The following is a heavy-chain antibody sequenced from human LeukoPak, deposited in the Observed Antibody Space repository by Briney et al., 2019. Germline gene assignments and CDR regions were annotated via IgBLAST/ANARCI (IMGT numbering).Heavy chain of an antibody. Sequence: RGSLRLSCAASGFTFSSYWMGWVRQAPGKRLEWVANVNIDGSEKYYADSAKSRFTISRDNARNSVYLQMNSLRVEDTAVYYCARDPVEWELLLDYWGQGTLVTVSS. D-gene: IGHD1-26*01. CDR3: ARDPVEWELLLDY. CDR1: GFTFSSYW. CDR2: VNIDGSEK. J-gene: IGHJ4*02. V-gene: IGHV3-7*01.